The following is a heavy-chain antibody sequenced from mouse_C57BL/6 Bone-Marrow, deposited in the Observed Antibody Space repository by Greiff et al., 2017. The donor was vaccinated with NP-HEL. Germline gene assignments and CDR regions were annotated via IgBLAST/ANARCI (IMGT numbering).Heavy chain of an antibody. J-gene: IGHJ1*03. CDR1: GFSLSTFGMG. D-gene: IGHD1-1*01. CDR3: ARMRGYYYGSSTRYFDV. V-gene: IGHV8-8*01. CDR2: IWWDDDK. Sequence: VKLMESGPGILQPSQTLSLTCSFSGFSLSTFGMGVGWIRQPSGKGLEWLAHIWWDDDKYYNPALKSRLTISKDTSKNQVFLKIANVDTADTATYYCARMRGYYYGSSTRYFDVWGTGTTVTVSS.